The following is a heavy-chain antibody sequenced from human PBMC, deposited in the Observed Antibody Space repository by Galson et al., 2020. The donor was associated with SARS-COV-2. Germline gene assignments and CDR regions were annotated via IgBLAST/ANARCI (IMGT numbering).Heavy chain of an antibody. CDR3: AKDQGNDYGDQLDY. CDR2: VTAAGGGT. D-gene: IGHD4-17*01. Sequence: GESLKISCAASGFTFGRYAMSWVRHAPGKGLEWVSSVTAAGGGTYHADSVKGRFTISRDNSKNTLYLQMNSLRVEDTALYYCAKDQGNDYGDQLDYWGQGTLVSVSS. V-gene: IGHV3-23*01. J-gene: IGHJ4*02. CDR1: GFTFGRYA.